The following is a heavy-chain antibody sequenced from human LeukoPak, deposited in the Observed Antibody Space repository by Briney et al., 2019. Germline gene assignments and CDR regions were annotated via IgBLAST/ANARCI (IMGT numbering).Heavy chain of an antibody. Sequence: PSETLSLTCTVSGGSISSYYWSWIRQPPGKGLEWIGYIYYSGSTNYNPSLKRRVTISVDTSKNQFSLKLSSVTAADTAVYYCARDRGPAITMVRGVTFDYWGQGTLVTVSS. CDR2: IYYSGST. CDR1: GGSISSYY. CDR3: ARDRGPAITMVRGVTFDY. V-gene: IGHV4-59*01. J-gene: IGHJ4*02. D-gene: IGHD3-10*01.